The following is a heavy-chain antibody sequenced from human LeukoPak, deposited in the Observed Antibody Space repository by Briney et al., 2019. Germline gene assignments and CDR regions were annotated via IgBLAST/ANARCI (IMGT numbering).Heavy chain of an antibody. V-gene: IGHV3-20*04. CDR2: IKWDGGRT. Sequence: RPGGSLRLSCAASGFTFDDHGMSWVRQAPGKGLEWVSGIKWDGGRTGYADSVKGRFTISRDNAKNSVYLQMNSLRAEDTALYYCARAGNHYGDYLEGEDEYYFDYWGQGTLVTVSS. CDR1: GFTFDDHG. CDR3: ARAGNHYGDYLEGEDEYYFDY. D-gene: IGHD4-17*01. J-gene: IGHJ4*02.